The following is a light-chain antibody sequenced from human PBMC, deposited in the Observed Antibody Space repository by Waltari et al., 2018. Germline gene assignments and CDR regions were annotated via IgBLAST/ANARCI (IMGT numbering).Light chain of an antibody. Sequence: EVVMTQSPATPSVSPGEGATLSCRASQSVSRNLAWYQQKPGQAPRLVMYGASTRATGTPARFSGSGSGTEFTLTISSLQSEDFAVYYCQQYHNWPYTFGQGTKLEIK. V-gene: IGKV3-15*01. J-gene: IGKJ2*01. CDR3: QQYHNWPYT. CDR2: GAS. CDR1: QSVSRN.